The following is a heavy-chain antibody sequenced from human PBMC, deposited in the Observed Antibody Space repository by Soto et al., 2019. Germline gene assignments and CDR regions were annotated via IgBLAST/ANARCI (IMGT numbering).Heavy chain of an antibody. D-gene: IGHD6-13*01. CDR1: GFTFEDYA. CDR3: AKVGDSSRNYYYYYMDV. CDR2: ISWNSGSI. J-gene: IGHJ6*03. V-gene: IGHV3-9*01. Sequence: GGSLRLSCAASGFTFEDYAMHWVRQAPGKGLEWVSGISWNSGSIGYADSVKGRFTISRDNAKNSLYLQMNSLRAEDTALYYWAKVGDSSRNYYYYYMDVWGKGTTVTVSS.